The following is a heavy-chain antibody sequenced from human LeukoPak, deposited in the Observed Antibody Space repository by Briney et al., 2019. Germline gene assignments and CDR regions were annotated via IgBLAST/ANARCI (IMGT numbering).Heavy chain of an antibody. V-gene: IGHV4-34*01. CDR2: INHSGST. D-gene: IGHD3-10*01. Sequence: SETLSLTCAVSGGSFSGYYWSWIRQPPGKGLEWIGEINHSGSTNYNPSLKSRVTISVDTSKNQFSLKLSSVTAADTAVYYCARFGAQGAFDIWGQGTMVTVSS. CDR1: GGSFSGYY. J-gene: IGHJ3*02. CDR3: ARFGAQGAFDI.